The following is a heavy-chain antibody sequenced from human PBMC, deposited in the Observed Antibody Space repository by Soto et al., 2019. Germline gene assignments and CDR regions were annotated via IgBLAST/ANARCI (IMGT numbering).Heavy chain of an antibody. CDR3: ARDFEVMPGMDV. Sequence: SETLSLTCAVYGGSFSGYYWSWIRQPPGKGLEWIGEINHRGSTNYNPSLKSRVTISVDTSKNQFSLKLSSVTAADTAVYYCARDFEVMPGMDVWGQGTTVTVSS. D-gene: IGHD3-16*01. CDR2: INHRGST. CDR1: GGSFSGYY. V-gene: IGHV4-34*01. J-gene: IGHJ6*02.